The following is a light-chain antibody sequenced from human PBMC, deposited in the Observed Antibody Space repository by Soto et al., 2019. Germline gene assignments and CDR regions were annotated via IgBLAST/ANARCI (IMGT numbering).Light chain of an antibody. J-gene: IGLJ1*01. Sequence: QSVLTQPASVSGSPGQSITISCTGTSSDVGSYTYVSWFQQHPGRAPKLMIYDVSNRPSGVSNRFSGSKSGNTASLTISGLQAEDEADYYCSSFTSTSTYVFGTGTQLTVL. CDR1: SSDVGSYTY. CDR3: SSFTSTSTYV. V-gene: IGLV2-14*03. CDR2: DVS.